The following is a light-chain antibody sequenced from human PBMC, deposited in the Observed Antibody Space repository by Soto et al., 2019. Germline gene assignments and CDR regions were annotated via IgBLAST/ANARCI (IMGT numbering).Light chain of an antibody. Sequence: QSALTQPPSASGSPGQSVTISCTGTSSDVGAYNSVSWYQQHPGKAPKLIIYEVNQRPSGVPDRFSGSKSGNTASLTVSGLQAEDEADYYCSSYVGSNKNVFGTGTKLTVL. CDR3: SSYVGSNKNV. CDR1: SSDVGAYNS. J-gene: IGLJ1*01. V-gene: IGLV2-8*01. CDR2: EVN.